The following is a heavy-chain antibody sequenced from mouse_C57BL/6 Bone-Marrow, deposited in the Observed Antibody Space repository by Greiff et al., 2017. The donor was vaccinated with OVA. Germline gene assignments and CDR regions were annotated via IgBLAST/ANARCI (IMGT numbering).Heavy chain of an antibody. CDR3: ARGNFGSSFYAMDY. Sequence: VQLKQSVAELVRPGASVKLSCTASGFNIKNTYMHWVKQRPEQGLEWIGRIDPANDNTKYAPKFKGKATMTADTSSNTAYLQLSSLSSEDTAVYCCARGNFGSSFYAMDYWGQGTSVTVSS. CDR1: GFNIKNTY. CDR2: IDPANDNT. V-gene: IGHV14-3*01. D-gene: IGHD1-1*01. J-gene: IGHJ4*01.